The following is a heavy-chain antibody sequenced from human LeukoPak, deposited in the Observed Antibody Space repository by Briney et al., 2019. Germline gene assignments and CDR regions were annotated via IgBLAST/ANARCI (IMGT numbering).Heavy chain of an antibody. D-gene: IGHD3-22*01. CDR3: ARDRHDSSGAFDY. CDR2: MNPNSGNT. J-gene: IGHJ4*02. Sequence: GASVKVSCKASGYTFTSYDINWVRQATGQRLEGMGWMNPNSGNTGYAQKFQGRVTMTRNTSISTAYMELSSLRSEDTAVYYCARDRHDSSGAFDYWGQGTLVTVSS. CDR1: GYTFTSYD. V-gene: IGHV1-8*01.